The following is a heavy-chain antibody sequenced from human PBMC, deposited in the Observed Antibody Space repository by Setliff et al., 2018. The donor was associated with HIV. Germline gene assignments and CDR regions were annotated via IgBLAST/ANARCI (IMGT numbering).Heavy chain of an antibody. V-gene: IGHV4-61*03. Sequence: SETLSLTCTVSGGSISSSSYYWGWIRQTPGKGLEWIGYIYYSGSTKYNPSLTSRVTISVDTSKNHFSLKLTSVTAADTAVYYCARAEMATIVAFDIWGQGTMVTVSS. CDR1: GGSISSSSYY. D-gene: IGHD5-12*01. J-gene: IGHJ3*02. CDR2: IYYSGST. CDR3: ARAEMATIVAFDI.